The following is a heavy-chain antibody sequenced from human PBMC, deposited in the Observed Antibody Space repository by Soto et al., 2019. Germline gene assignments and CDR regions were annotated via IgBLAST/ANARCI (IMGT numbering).Heavy chain of an antibody. CDR2: IYYSGST. CDR1: GGSISSGGYY. Sequence: PSETLSLTCTVSGGSISSGGYYWSWIRQHPGKGLEWIGYIYYSGSTYYNPSLKSRVTISVDTSKNQFSLKLSSVTAADTAVYYCARTLRYFDNEYYFDYWGQGTLVTVSS. J-gene: IGHJ4*02. V-gene: IGHV4-31*03. CDR3: ARTLRYFDNEYYFDY. D-gene: IGHD3-9*01.